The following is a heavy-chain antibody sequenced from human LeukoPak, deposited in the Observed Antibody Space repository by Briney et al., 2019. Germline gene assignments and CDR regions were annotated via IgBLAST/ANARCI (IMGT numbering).Heavy chain of an antibody. V-gene: IGHV4-59*08. D-gene: IGHD5-24*01. CDR2: PYYSGST. CDR1: SVPIRDFY. J-gene: IGHJ3*01. CDR3: TRHKRWLQFPDAFDV. Sequence: SETLSLNCTVSSVPIRDFYWSWLRLPPGKGLEWIGYPYYSGSTSYHTSLESRVAISVDMSKSQFSLELSSVTAADTAIYYFTRHKRWLQFPDAFDVWGQGTMVTVSS.